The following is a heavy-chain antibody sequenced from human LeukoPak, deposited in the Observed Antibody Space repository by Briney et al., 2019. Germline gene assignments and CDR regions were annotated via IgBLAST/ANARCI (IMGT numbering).Heavy chain of an antibody. CDR3: AKDTCSTSCYFWLDP. J-gene: IGHJ5*02. CDR2: IRYDGSNK. CDR1: GFTFSSYG. Sequence: GGSLRLSCAASGFTFSSYGMHWVRQAPGKGLEWVAFIRYDGSNKYYADSVKGRFTISRDNSKNTLYLQMNSLRAEDTAVYYCAKDTCSTSCYFWLDPWGQGTLVTVSS. V-gene: IGHV3-30*02. D-gene: IGHD2-2*01.